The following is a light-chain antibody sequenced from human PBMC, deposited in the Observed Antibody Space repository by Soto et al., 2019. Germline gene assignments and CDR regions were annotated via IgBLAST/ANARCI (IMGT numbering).Light chain of an antibody. CDR2: VAS. Sequence: EIVLTQSPGTLSLSPGDRATLSCRASQSVSSNSLAWYQQKAGQAPRLLIYVASIRATGIPDRFSGSGSGTDYTVTISRLEPEDFAVYYCQQYGSSPRTFGQGTKVEIK. CDR1: QSVSSNS. CDR3: QQYGSSPRT. V-gene: IGKV3-20*01. J-gene: IGKJ1*01.